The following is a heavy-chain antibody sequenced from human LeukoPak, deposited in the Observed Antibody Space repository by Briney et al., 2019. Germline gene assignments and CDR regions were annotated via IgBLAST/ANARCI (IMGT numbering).Heavy chain of an antibody. Sequence: SETLSLTCNVSGGSISSYYWSWIRQPPGKGLEWIGYIYYSGSTNYNPSLKSRVTISVDTSKNQFSLKLSSVTAADTAVYYCARGNYYDSSGFDYWGQGTLVTVSS. CDR2: IYYSGST. J-gene: IGHJ4*02. D-gene: IGHD3-22*01. CDR3: ARGNYYDSSGFDY. V-gene: IGHV4-59*01. CDR1: GGSISSYY.